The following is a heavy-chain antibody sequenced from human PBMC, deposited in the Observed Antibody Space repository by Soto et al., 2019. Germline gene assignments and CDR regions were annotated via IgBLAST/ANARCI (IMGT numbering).Heavy chain of an antibody. CDR3: ARKNLLLWFGDLSWFAP. CDR2: IYSTENT. J-gene: IGHJ5*02. CDR1: GGSVSSNSYS. V-gene: IGHV4-39*07. D-gene: IGHD3-10*01. Sequence: SETLSLTCTVSGGSVSSNSYSWGWIRQSPGKGLEWIGTIYSTENTYYHPSLLSRVTISVDTSMNEFSLKLSSVTAADTAVYYCARKNLLLWFGDLSWFAPWGQGTLVTVSS.